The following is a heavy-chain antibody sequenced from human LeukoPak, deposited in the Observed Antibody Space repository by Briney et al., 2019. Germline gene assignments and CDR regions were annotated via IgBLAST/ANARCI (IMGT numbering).Heavy chain of an antibody. CDR1: GFTFSSDA. V-gene: IGHV3-23*01. Sequence: PGGSLRLSCAASGFTFSSDAMSWVRQAPGKGLEWVSVIDRSGGSTWYADSVKGRFTISRDNSENTLYLQMNSLRAEDTAVYYCAKAHHFDYWGQGTLVTVSS. CDR2: IDRSGGST. J-gene: IGHJ4*02. CDR3: AKAHHFDY.